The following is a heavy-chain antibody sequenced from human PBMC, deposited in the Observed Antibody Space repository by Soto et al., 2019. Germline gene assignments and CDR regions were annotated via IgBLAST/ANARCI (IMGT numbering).Heavy chain of an antibody. J-gene: IGHJ4*02. CDR1: GFTFSRSG. D-gene: IGHD6-19*01. Sequence: QVQLVESGGGVVQPGRSLRLSCAASGFTFSRSGMHWVRQAPGKGLEWVAVTSFDGSSGYYADSERGRFTISRDNSNNALYRQMHSLRAEDTAVYYCAKSPPAVAGYFDYWGQGTLVTVSS. CDR2: TSFDGSSG. V-gene: IGHV3-30*18. CDR3: AKSPPAVAGYFDY.